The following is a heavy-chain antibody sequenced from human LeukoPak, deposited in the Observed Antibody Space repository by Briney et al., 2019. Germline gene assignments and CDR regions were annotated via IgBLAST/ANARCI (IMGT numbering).Heavy chain of an antibody. V-gene: IGHV3-9*03. Sequence: GGSLRLSCAATGFTFDDYAMHWVRQAPGKGLEWVSGISWNSGSIGYADSVKGRFTISRDNAKNSLYLQMNSLRAEDMALYYCAKDIRYFDWPTQGFDYWGQGTLVTVSS. CDR1: GFTFDDYA. CDR2: ISWNSGSI. J-gene: IGHJ4*02. CDR3: AKDIRYFDWPTQGFDY. D-gene: IGHD3-9*01.